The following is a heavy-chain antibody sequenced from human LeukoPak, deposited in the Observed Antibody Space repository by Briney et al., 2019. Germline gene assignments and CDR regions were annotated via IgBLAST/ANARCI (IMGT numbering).Heavy chain of an antibody. CDR1: GFTVSSNY. CDR2: IYSGGST. Sequence: GGSLRLSCAASGFTVSSNYMSWVRQAPGKGLGWVSLIYSGGSTYYADSVKGRFTISRDNSKNTLYLQMNSLRAEDTAVYYCASSGNYRIYYFDYWGQGTLVTVSS. V-gene: IGHV3-66*01. J-gene: IGHJ4*02. CDR3: ASSGNYRIYYFDY. D-gene: IGHD1-26*01.